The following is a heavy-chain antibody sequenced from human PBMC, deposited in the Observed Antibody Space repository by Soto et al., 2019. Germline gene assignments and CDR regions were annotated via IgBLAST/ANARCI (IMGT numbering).Heavy chain of an antibody. CDR1: GGTFSSYA. CDR3: ASGGPDIVATINFKFAFDY. J-gene: IGHJ4*02. Sequence: SVKVSCKASGGTFSSYAISWVRQAPGQGLEWMGGIIPIFGTANYAQKFQGRVTITADVSTSTAYMELSSLRSEDTAVYYCASGGPDIVATINFKFAFDYWGQGTLVTVSS. D-gene: IGHD5-12*01. CDR2: IIPIFGTA. V-gene: IGHV1-69*13.